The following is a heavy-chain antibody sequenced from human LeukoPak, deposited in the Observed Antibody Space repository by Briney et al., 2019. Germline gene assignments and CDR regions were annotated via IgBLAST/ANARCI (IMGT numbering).Heavy chain of an antibody. CDR1: GFTLSDYY. Sequence: GALRLSCAASGFTLSDYYMSWIHQAPGKGLEWVSYISSSGSTIYYADSVKHRFTISRDNTKNLLYLEMNSLRAEDTAMYFCVRDVGAVRGEVYFDYWGQGTLVTVSS. V-gene: IGHV3-11*04. D-gene: IGHD3-10*01. CDR3: VRDVGAVRGEVYFDY. CDR2: ISSSGSTI. J-gene: IGHJ4*02.